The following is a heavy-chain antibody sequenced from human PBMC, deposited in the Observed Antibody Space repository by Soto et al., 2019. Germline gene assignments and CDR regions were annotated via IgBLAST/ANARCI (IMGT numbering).Heavy chain of an antibody. J-gene: IGHJ4*02. V-gene: IGHV5-10-1*01. D-gene: IGHD3-22*01. CDR1: GCSSAGYW. CDR3: ARQIYDSDTGPNFQYYFDS. CDR2: IDPSDSQT. Sequence: GESLKISCKGSGCSSAGYWITWVRQKPGKGLEWMGRIDPSDSQTYYSPSFRGHVTISVTKSITTVFLQWSSLRASDTAMYYCARQIYDSDTGPNFQYYFDSWGQGTPVTVSS.